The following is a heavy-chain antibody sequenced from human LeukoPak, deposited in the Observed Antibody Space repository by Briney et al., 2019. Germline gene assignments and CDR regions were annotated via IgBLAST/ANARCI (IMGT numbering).Heavy chain of an antibody. CDR3: ARDLVVGATDY. D-gene: IGHD1-26*01. V-gene: IGHV3-30-3*01. CDR1: GFTFSSYA. Sequence: GRSLRLSCAAAGFTFSSYAMQWGRQAPGKGLEWVAVISYDGNNKYYADSVEGRFTICRDNSKNTLYLQMNSLRAEDTAVYYCARDLVVGATDYWGQGTLVTVSS. CDR2: ISYDGNNK. J-gene: IGHJ4*02.